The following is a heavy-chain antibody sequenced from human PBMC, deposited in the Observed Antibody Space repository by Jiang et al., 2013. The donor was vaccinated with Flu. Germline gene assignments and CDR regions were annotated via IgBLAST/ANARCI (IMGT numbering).Heavy chain of an antibody. CDR2: IYYSGST. J-gene: IGHJ6*04. D-gene: IGHD3-22*01. V-gene: IGHV4-59*01. CDR3: ARLGDSSGYYYGHYYYGMDV. Sequence: GPGLVKPSETLSLTCTVSGGSISSYYWSWIRQPPGKGLEWIGYIYYSGSTNYNPSLKSRVTISVDTSKNQFSLKLSSVTAADTAVYYCARLGDSSGYYYGHYYYGMDVWGKGT. CDR1: GGSISSYY.